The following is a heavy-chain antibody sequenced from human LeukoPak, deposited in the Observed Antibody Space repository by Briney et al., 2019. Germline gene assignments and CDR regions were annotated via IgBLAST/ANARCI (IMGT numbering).Heavy chain of an antibody. CDR1: GFTVSRYY. D-gene: IGHD5-12*01. J-gene: IGHJ4*02. CDR2: IYSGDNT. V-gene: IGHV3-66*01. CDR3: ARDRGSGYEPGYFDY. Sequence: GGSLRLSCAVSGFTVSRYYMSWVRQAPGKGLEWVSIIYSGDNTYYADSVKGRITISRDNSKNTLYLQMNSLRVEDTAVYYCARDRGSGYEPGYFDYWGQGTLVTVSS.